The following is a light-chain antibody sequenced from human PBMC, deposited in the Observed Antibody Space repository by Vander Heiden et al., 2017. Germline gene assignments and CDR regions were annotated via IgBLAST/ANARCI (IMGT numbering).Light chain of an antibody. V-gene: IGKV3-11*01. CDR3: QQRSNWPALT. CDR1: QSVSSY. Sequence: EIVLTQSPATLSLSPGARATLSRRASQSVSSYLAWYQQKPGQAPRLLIYDASNRATGIPARFSGSGSGTDFTLTISSLEPEDFAVYYCQQRSNWPALTFGGGTKVEIK. CDR2: DAS. J-gene: IGKJ4*01.